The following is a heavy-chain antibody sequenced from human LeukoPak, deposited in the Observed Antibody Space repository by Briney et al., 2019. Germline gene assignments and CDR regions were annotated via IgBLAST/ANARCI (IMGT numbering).Heavy chain of an antibody. CDR1: GGTFSSYA. CDR2: IIPIFGTA. Sequence: ASVKVSCKASGGTFSSYAISWVRQAPGQGLEWMGGIIPIFGTANYAQKFQGRVTITADESTSTAYMELSSLRSEDTAVYYCGRDRGLGYCSSTSCYGVYNWFDPWGQGTLVTVSS. CDR3: GRDRGLGYCSSTSCYGVYNWFDP. V-gene: IGHV1-69*13. D-gene: IGHD2-2*01. J-gene: IGHJ5*02.